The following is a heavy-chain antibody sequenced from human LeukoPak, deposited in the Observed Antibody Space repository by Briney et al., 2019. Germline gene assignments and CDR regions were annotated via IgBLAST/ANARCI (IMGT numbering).Heavy chain of an antibody. D-gene: IGHD5-12*01. Sequence: SVKVSCKASGGTFSSYAISWVRQAPGQGLEWMGRIIPILGIANYAQKFQGRVTITADKSTSTAYMELSSLRSEDTAVYYCAXXXDSGYDWYYYGMDVWGQGTTVTVSS. J-gene: IGHJ6*02. CDR2: IIPILGIA. V-gene: IGHV1-69*04. CDR3: AXXXDSGYDWYYYGMDV. CDR1: GGTFSSYA.